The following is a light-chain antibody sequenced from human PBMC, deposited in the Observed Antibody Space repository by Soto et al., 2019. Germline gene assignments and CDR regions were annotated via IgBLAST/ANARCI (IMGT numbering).Light chain of an antibody. CDR3: QQYYSYPRT. V-gene: IGKV1-8*01. CDR2: AAS. Sequence: AIRMTQSPSSLSASTGDRVTITCRASQGISSYLAWYQQKPGKAPKLLIYAASTLQSGVPSRFSGSGSGTDFTLTISCLQSEDFATYYCQQYYSYPRTFGQGTKVGI. CDR1: QGISSY. J-gene: IGKJ1*01.